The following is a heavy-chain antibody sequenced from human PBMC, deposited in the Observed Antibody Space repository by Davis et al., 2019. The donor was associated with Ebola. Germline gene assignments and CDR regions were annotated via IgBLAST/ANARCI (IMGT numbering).Heavy chain of an antibody. CDR2: MNPNSGNT. J-gene: IGHJ5*02. Sequence: ASVKASCKASGYTFTSYDINWVRQATGQGLEWMGWMNPNSGNTGYAQKFQGGVTITRNTSISTAYMELSSLRSEDTAVYYCARSRSGGWARRYNWFDPWGQGTLVTVSS. CDR3: ARSRSGGWARRYNWFDP. CDR1: GYTFTSYD. D-gene: IGHD6-19*01. V-gene: IGHV1-8*03.